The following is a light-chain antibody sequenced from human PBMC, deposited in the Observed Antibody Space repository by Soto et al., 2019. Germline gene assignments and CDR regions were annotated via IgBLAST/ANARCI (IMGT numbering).Light chain of an antibody. J-gene: IGKJ4*01. CDR2: AAS. CDR3: QKCKVASGT. V-gene: IGKV1-27*01. CDR1: QDIGNF. Sequence: DIQMTQSPSSLSAFVGDRVTITCRASQDIGNFLAWYQQKPGKVPKLLIYAASTLQSGVPSRFSGSGSGTDFTLTISSQQCADVATYYCQKCKVASGTVGGGTKVDIK.